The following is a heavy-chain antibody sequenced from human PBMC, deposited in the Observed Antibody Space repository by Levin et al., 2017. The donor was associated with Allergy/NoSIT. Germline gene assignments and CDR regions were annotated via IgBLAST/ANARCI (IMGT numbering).Heavy chain of an antibody. CDR1: GFTFSSYW. D-gene: IGHD2-15*01. CDR3: ARGRAAKSSGGRYSYAYYFDY. CDR2: IKQDGSEK. Sequence: GGSLRLSCAASGFTFSSYWMSWVRQAPGKGLEWVANIKQDGSEKYYVDSVKGRFTISRDNAKNSLYLQMNSLRAEDTAVYYCARGRAAKSSGGRYSYAYYFDYWGQGTLVTVSS. V-gene: IGHV3-7*04. J-gene: IGHJ4*02.